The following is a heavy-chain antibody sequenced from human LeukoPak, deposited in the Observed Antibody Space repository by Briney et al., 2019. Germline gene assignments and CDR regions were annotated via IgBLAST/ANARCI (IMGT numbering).Heavy chain of an antibody. CDR2: IYYSGST. J-gene: IGHJ4*02. V-gene: IGHV4-30-4*08. CDR1: GGSISSGDHY. CDR3: ARVTGDSSGYYYFDY. D-gene: IGHD3-22*01. Sequence: SQTLSLTCTVSGGSISSGDHYWSWIRQPPGKGLEWIAYIYYSGSTYYNPSLKSRVTMSVDTSKNQFSLKLSSVAAADTAVYYCARVTGDSSGYYYFDYWGQGTLVTVSS.